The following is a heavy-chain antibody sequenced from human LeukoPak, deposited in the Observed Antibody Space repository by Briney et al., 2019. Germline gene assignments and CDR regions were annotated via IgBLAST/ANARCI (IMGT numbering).Heavy chain of an antibody. D-gene: IGHD4-23*01. CDR3: ARDDYGGNVGYYYYGMDV. Sequence: SQTLSLTCTVSGGSISSGDYYWSWIRQPPGKGLEWIGYIYYSGSTYYSPSLKSRVTISVDTSKNQFSLKLSSVTAADTAVYYCARDDYGGNVGYYYYGMDVWGQGTTVTVSS. V-gene: IGHV4-30-4*01. CDR1: GGSISSGDYY. CDR2: IYYSGST. J-gene: IGHJ6*02.